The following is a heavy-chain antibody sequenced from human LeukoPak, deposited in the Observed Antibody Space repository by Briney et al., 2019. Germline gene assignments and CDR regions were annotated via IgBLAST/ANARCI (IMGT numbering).Heavy chain of an antibody. J-gene: IGHJ4*02. CDR1: GGSISSYY. D-gene: IGHD1-14*01. Sequence: SETLSLTCTVSGGSISSYYWSWIRQPPGKGLEWIGYIYYSGSTNYNPSLKSRVTISVDTSKNQFSLKLSSVTAADTAVYYCAREGQPEDYFDYWGQGTLVTVSS. CDR2: IYYSGST. CDR3: AREGQPEDYFDY. V-gene: IGHV4-59*12.